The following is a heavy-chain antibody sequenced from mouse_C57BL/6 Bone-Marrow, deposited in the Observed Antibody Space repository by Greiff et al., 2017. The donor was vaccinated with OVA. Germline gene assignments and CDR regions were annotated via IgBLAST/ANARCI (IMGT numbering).Heavy chain of an antibody. D-gene: IGHD2-5*01. CDR3: ARDYYSNYPAWFAY. CDR1: GYTFTDYY. J-gene: IGHJ3*01. Sequence: LVESGAELVRPGASVKLSCKASGYTFTDYYINWVKQRPGQGLEWIARIYPGSGNTYYNEKFKGKATLTAEKSSSTAYMQLSSLTSEDSAVYFCARDYYSNYPAWFAYWGQGTLVTVSA. CDR2: IYPGSGNT. V-gene: IGHV1-76*01.